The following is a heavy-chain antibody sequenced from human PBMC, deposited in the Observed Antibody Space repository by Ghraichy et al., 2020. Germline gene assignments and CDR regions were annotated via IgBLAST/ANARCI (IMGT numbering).Heavy chain of an antibody. CDR1: GFTFSSYA. Sequence: GGSLRLSCAASGFTFSSYAMHWVRQAPGKGLEWVAVISYDGSNKYYADSVKGRFTISRDNSKNTLYLQMNSLRAEDTAVYYCARESVGSGNTAMVDYWGQGTLVTVSS. D-gene: IGHD5-18*01. CDR3: ARESVGSGNTAMVDY. CDR2: ISYDGSNK. V-gene: IGHV3-30*04. J-gene: IGHJ4*02.